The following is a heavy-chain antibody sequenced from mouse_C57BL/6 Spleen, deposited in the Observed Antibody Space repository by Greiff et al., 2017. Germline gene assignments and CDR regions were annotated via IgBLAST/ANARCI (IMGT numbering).Heavy chain of an antibody. CDR3: ASFYDYDVGYFDV. D-gene: IGHD2-4*01. CDR2: IYPRSGNT. J-gene: IGHJ1*03. V-gene: IGHV1-81*01. Sequence: SGAELARPGASVKLSCKASGYTFTSYGISWVKQRTGQGLEWIGEIYPRSGNTYYNEKFKGKATLTADKSSSTAYMELRSLTSEDSAVYFCASFYDYDVGYFDVWGTGTTVTVSS. CDR1: GYTFTSYG.